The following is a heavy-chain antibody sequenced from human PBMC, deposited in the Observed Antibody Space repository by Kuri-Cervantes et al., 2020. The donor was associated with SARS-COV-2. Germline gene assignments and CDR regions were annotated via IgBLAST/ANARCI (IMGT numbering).Heavy chain of an antibody. CDR2: ISSSSSYI. Sequence: GESLKISCAASGFTFDDYGMSWVRQAPGKGLEWVSSISSSSSYIYYADSVKGRFTISRDNAKNSLYLQMNSLRAEDTAVYYCARDRRIQLWLYGSWYFDLWGRGTLVTVSS. CDR1: GFTFDDYG. V-gene: IGHV3-21*01. J-gene: IGHJ2*01. CDR3: ARDRRIQLWLYGSWYFDL. D-gene: IGHD5-18*01.